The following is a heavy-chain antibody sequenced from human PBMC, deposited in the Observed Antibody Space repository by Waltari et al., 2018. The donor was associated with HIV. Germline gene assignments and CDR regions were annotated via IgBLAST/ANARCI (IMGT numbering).Heavy chain of an antibody. Sequence: QLQLQESGPGLVKPSETLSLTCTVSGGSLSSSSYYWGWIRQPPGKGLEWIGSIYYSGITYYNPSLKSRANISVDTSKNQFSLKLSSVTAADTAVYYCASAKRTTVTTHGSIFDYWGQGTLVTVSS. J-gene: IGHJ4*02. CDR3: ASAKRTTVTTHGSIFDY. D-gene: IGHD4-17*01. V-gene: IGHV4-39*01. CDR2: IYYSGIT. CDR1: GGSLSSSSYY.